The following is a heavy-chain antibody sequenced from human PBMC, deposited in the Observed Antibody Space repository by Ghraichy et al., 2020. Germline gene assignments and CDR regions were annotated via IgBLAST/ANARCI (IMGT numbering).Heavy chain of an antibody. CDR1: GFTFSSYA. CDR2: ISYDGSNK. Sequence: GGSLRLSCAASGFTFSSYAMHWVRQAPGKGLEWVAVISYDGSNKYYADSVKGRFTISRDNSKNTLYLQMNSLRAEDTAVYYCARVPNDSSGWYVFDYWGQGTLVTVSS. D-gene: IGHD6-19*01. V-gene: IGHV3-30*04. J-gene: IGHJ4*02. CDR3: ARVPNDSSGWYVFDY.